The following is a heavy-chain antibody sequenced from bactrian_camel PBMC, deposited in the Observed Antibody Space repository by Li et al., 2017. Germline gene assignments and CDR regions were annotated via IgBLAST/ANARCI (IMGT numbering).Heavy chain of an antibody. Sequence: HVQLVESGGGSVQAGGSLRLSCAVSYISGMNCMGWFRQVPGEEREGVAAMYTEGPGTYYADSVKGRFTISQDNGKNTVYRQMNSLKPEDTAVYYCVAGEAYWSNGYGYLPHFTYWGQGTQVTVS. D-gene: IGHD8*01. CDR3: VAGEAYWSNGYGYLPHFTY. J-gene: IGHJ4*01. V-gene: IGHV3S54*01. CDR2: MYTEGPGT. CDR1: YISGMNC.